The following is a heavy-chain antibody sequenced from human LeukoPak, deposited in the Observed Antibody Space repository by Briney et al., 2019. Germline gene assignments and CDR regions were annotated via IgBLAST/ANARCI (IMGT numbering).Heavy chain of an antibody. D-gene: IGHD3-10*01. CDR1: GFTFSSYG. CDR3: AKDSAAWGITMVRVNMDV. V-gene: IGHV3-30*02. J-gene: IGHJ6*03. Sequence: GGSLRLSCAASGFTFSSYGMHWVRQAPGKGLEWVACIRYDGSNKYYADSVKGRFTISRDNSKNTLYLQMNSLRAEDTAVYYCAKDSAAWGITMVRVNMDVWGKGTTVTVSS. CDR2: IRYDGSNK.